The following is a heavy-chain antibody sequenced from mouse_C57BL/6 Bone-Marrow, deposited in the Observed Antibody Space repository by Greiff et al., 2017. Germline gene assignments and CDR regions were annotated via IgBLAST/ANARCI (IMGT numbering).Heavy chain of an antibody. CDR2: IDPENGDT. D-gene: IGHD1-1*01. V-gene: IGHV14-4*01. CDR3: TTPATYYFDY. Sequence: EVQLQQSGAELVRPGASVKLSCTASGFNIKDDYMHWVKQRPEQGLEWIGWIDPENGDTEYASKFQGKATITADTSANTAYLQLRSLTSEDTAGYYCTTPATYYFDYWGQGTTLTVSS. CDR1: GFNIKDDY. J-gene: IGHJ2*01.